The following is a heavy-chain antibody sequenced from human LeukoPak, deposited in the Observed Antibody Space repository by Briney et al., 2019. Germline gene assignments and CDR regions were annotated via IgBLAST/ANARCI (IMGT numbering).Heavy chain of an antibody. V-gene: IGHV3-30*03. D-gene: IGHD6-6*01. Sequence: PGGSLRLSCAASGFTLSSYGMHWVRQAPGKGLEWVAVISYDGSNKYYADSVKGRFTISRDNSKNTLYLQMNSLRAEDTAVYYCARAAARRGMDVWGKGTTVTVSS. J-gene: IGHJ6*04. CDR2: ISYDGSNK. CDR1: GFTLSSYG. CDR3: ARAAARRGMDV.